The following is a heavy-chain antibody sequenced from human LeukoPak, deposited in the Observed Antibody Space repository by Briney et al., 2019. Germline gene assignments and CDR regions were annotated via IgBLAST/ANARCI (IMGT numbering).Heavy chain of an antibody. CDR1: GYIFTDYH. V-gene: IGHV1-46*01. CDR2: INPGDGAR. Sequence: ASVKVSCKTAGYIFTDYHMHWVRQAPGQGLEGGGRINPGDGARRYAHKFQGRVTMTWDTSTTTFDMELNSLTSEEPADYFCVRRIRLAPRLLGNWGQGTLVTVSS. D-gene: IGHD6-6*01. J-gene: IGHJ4*02. CDR3: VRRIRLAPRLLGN.